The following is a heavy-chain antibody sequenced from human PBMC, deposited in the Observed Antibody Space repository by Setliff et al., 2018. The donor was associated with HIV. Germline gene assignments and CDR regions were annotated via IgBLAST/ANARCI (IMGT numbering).Heavy chain of an antibody. CDR3: ARHLRWELPYYFDY. J-gene: IGHJ4*02. CDR1: GGSISSSSSY. CDR2: IYYSGAT. Sequence: PSETLSLTCTVSGGSISSSSSYWGWIRQPPGKGLEWIGSIYYSGATYYNPSLKSRVTLSVDTSNNQFSLKLSSVTAADTAVYYCARHLRWELPYYFDYWGQGTLVTVSS. D-gene: IGHD1-26*01. V-gene: IGHV4-39*01.